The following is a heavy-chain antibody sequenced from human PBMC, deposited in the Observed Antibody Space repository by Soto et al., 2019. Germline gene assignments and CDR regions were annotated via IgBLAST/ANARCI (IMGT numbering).Heavy chain of an antibody. CDR1: GGSISSDNYY. CDR2: VSSSGNT. V-gene: IGHV4-30-4*01. Sequence: SETLSLTCTVSGGSISSDNYYFSWIRQSPGKGLEWIGSVSSSGNTYYTPSFKSRLHISLDTSENRFSLNLNSVAAADTAVYYCARATMVRGGGWFDTWGQGTLVTVSS. J-gene: IGHJ5*02. D-gene: IGHD3-10*01. CDR3: ARATMVRGGGWFDT.